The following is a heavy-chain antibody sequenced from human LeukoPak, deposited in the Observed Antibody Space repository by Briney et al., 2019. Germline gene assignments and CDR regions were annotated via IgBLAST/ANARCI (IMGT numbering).Heavy chain of an antibody. CDR2: IHYDGKSE. Sequence: GGSLTLSCAASGFTFSRFGMHWVRQAPGRGLEWVALIHYDGKSEYYPVSVKGRFTISRENSKNTVYLQMNSLRPEDTAVYFCAKDPWGGEGYWGQGTLVTVSS. J-gene: IGHJ4*02. CDR3: AKDPWGGEGY. V-gene: IGHV3-30*02. CDR1: GFTFSRFG. D-gene: IGHD3-16*01.